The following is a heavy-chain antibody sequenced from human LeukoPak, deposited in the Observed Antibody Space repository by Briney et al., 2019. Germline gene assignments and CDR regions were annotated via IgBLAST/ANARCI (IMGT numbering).Heavy chain of an antibody. CDR1: GFTFSSYG. J-gene: IGHJ4*02. CDR2: IWYDGSNK. CDR3: ARDKNDYSNWYYFDY. V-gene: IGHV3-33*01. D-gene: IGHD4-4*01. Sequence: TGGSLRLSCAASGFTFSSYGMHWVRQAPGEGLEWVAVIWYDGSNKYYADSVKGRFTISRDNSKNTLYLQMNSLRAEDTAVYYCARDKNDYSNWYYFDYWGQGTLVTVSS.